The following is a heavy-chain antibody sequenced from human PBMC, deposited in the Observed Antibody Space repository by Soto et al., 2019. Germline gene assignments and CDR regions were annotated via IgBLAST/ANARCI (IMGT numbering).Heavy chain of an antibody. CDR3: ARHSSSSWYEDYYYYGMDV. V-gene: IGHV1-2*04. CDR2: INPNNGGT. CDR1: GYTFPSYG. J-gene: IGHJ6*02. D-gene: IGHD6-13*01. Sequence: ASVKVSCKASGYTFPSYGISWVRQAPGQGLERMGWINPNNGGTNYAQKFQGWVTMTRDTSISTAYMELSRLRSDDTAVYYCARHSSSSWYEDYYYYGMDVWGQGTTVTVSS.